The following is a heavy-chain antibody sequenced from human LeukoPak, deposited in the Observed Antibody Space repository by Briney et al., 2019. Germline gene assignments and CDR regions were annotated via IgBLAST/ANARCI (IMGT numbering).Heavy chain of an antibody. V-gene: IGHV3-23*01. CDR2: ITDSGDVT. Sequence: PGGSLRLSCAASGFTFGGYAMAWVRQAPGMGLEWVSSITDSGDVTYYTDSVKGRFTISRDNSKSTLYLQMNSLTAEDTALYFCAKGQTGAPSFYYFFYLDGWGKGSTVIVSS. CDR1: GFTFGGYA. J-gene: IGHJ6*03. CDR3: AKGQTGAPSFYYFFYLDG. D-gene: IGHD2-8*02.